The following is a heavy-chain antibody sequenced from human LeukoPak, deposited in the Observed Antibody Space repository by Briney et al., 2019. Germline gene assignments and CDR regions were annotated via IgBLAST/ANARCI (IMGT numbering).Heavy chain of an antibody. CDR1: GGSISSRSHY. V-gene: IGHV4-39*01. CDR2: IYYSGTT. CDR3: ARRNDYDFWSGNQYYFDY. Sequence: SETLSLICSVSGGSISSRSHYWGWIRQSPGKGLEWIGTIYYSGTTFYNPSLQSRVSISVDTSRNQFSLRLNSVTAADTAVYYCARRNDYDFWSGNQYYFDYWGQGTLVTVSS. J-gene: IGHJ4*02. D-gene: IGHD3-3*01.